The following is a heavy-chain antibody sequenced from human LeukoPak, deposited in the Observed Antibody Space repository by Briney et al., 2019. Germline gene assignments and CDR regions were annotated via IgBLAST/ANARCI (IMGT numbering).Heavy chain of an antibody. CDR3: ARALALGQLLFDY. CDR2: IYYSAST. Sequence: SETLSLTCTVSGCSTSTYYWSWIRQPPGKGLEWFGYIYYSASTNYNPSLKSRVTISVDTSKNQFSLKLSSVTAADTAVYYCARALALGQLLFDYWGQGTLVTVSS. CDR1: GCSTSTYY. J-gene: IGHJ4*02. V-gene: IGHV4-59*01. D-gene: IGHD1-26*01.